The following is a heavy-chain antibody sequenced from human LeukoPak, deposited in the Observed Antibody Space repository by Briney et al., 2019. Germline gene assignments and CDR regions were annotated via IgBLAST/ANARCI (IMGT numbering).Heavy chain of an antibody. V-gene: IGHV3-21*01. CDR3: ARVYSSGWHQGGDY. CDR1: GFTFSSYN. J-gene: IGHJ4*02. Sequence: GGSLRLSCAVSGFTFSSYNMNWVRQAPGKGLEWVSSISSSSYYIYYADSVKGRFTISRDNAKNPLYLQMNSLRAEDTAVYYCARVYSSGWHQGGDYWGQGTLVTVSS. D-gene: IGHD6-19*01. CDR2: ISSSSYYI.